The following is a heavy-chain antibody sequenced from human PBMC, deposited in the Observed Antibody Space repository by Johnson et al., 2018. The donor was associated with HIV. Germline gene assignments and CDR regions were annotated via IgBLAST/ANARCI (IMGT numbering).Heavy chain of an antibody. CDR3: ARGGSYLTLDDAFDI. CDR1: GFTFSDYY. J-gene: IGHJ3*02. D-gene: IGHD1-26*01. Sequence: VQLVESGGGLVQPGESLKLSCAASGFTFSDYYMNWIRQAPGKGLDWVSYISSSGSTIYYADSVKGRFTISRDNAKNSLYLQMNSLRAEDTAVYYCARGGSYLTLDDAFDIWGQGTMVTVSS. V-gene: IGHV3-11*04. CDR2: ISSSGSTI.